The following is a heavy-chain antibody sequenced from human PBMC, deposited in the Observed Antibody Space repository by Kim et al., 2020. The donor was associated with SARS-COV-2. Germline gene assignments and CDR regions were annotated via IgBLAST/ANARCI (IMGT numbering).Heavy chain of an antibody. D-gene: IGHD2-15*01. CDR1: GYTLTELS. CDR3: AHRVAARDSNWFDP. J-gene: IGHJ5*02. Sequence: ASVKVSCKVSGYTLTELSIHWVRQAPGKGLEWMGGFDPEDGETIYVQKFQGRVTMTEDTSTDTAYMELRSLTSDDTAVYYCAHRVAARDSNWFDPWGQGTLVTVSS. CDR2: FDPEDGET. V-gene: IGHV1-24*01.